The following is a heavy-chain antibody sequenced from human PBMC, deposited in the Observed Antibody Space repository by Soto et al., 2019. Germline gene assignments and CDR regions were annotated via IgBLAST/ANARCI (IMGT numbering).Heavy chain of an antibody. J-gene: IGHJ6*03. V-gene: IGHV3-53*04. CDR2: IYSGGST. D-gene: IGHD6-13*01. CDR1: GFTVSSNY. Sequence: GGSLRLSCAASGFTVSSNYMSWVRQAPGKGLEWVSVIYSGGSTYYADSVKGRFTISRHNSKNTLYLQMNSLRAEDTAVYYCARSLAAAGTYYYMDVWGKGTTVTVSS. CDR3: ARSLAAAGTYYYMDV.